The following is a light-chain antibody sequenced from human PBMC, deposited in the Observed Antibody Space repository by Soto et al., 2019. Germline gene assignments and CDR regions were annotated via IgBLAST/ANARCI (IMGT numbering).Light chain of an antibody. CDR1: QSVSNNF. Sequence: EIVLTQSPATLSLSPGERATLSCGASQSVSNNFLAWHQQRPGLAPRLLIYDASSRATGIPDRFSGSGSGTDFTLTITRLEPEDVAVYYCQQYGALPVTFGGGTKVELK. V-gene: IGKV3D-20*01. CDR2: DAS. CDR3: QQYGALPVT. J-gene: IGKJ4*01.